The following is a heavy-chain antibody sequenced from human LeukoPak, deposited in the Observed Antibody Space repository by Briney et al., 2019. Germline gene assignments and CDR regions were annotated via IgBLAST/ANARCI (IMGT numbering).Heavy chain of an antibody. CDR1: GGSISTYY. CDR2: IDYSGST. J-gene: IGHJ5*02. V-gene: IGHV4-59*12. D-gene: IGHD6-13*01. CDR3: ARGIVYSSSWSRGYNWFDP. Sequence: SETLSLTCTVSGGSISTYYWSWIRQPPEKGLEWIGYIDYSGSTNYNPSLKSRVTISVDTSKNQFSLKLSSVTAADTAVYYCARGIVYSSSWSRGYNWFDPWGQGTLVTVSS.